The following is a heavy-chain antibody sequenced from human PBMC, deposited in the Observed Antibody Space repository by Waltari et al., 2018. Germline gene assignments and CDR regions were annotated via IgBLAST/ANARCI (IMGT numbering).Heavy chain of an antibody. J-gene: IGHJ6*03. D-gene: IGHD1-7*01. CDR2: IVSSSSYI. V-gene: IGHV3-21*01. Sequence: EVQLVESGGGLVKPGGSLRLSCAASGFTFSSYSMNWVRHAHGKGLELVSSIVSSSSYIYYADSVKGRFTISRYNAKNSLYLQMTSLRAEDTAVHYCARGVGITGTIGAGFYYMDVWGNGTTVTVSS. CDR3: ARGVGITGTIGAGFYYMDV. CDR1: GFTFSSYS.